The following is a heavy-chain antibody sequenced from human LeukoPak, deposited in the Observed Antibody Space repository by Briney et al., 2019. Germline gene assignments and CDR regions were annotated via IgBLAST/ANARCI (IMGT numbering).Heavy chain of an antibody. V-gene: IGHV4-34*01. CDR3: ARHTGGTMYSY. Sequence: PSETLSLTCAVYGGSFTGYFWSWIRQPPGRGLEWIAEINHSGSTNYNPSLKSRVTISVDTSKNQFSLKLSSVTATDTAVYYCARHTGGTMYSYWGQGTLVTVSS. CDR2: INHSGST. D-gene: IGHD1-7*01. J-gene: IGHJ4*02. CDR1: GGSFTGYF.